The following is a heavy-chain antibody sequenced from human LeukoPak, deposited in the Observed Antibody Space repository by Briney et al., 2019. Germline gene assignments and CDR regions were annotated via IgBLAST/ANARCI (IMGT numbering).Heavy chain of an antibody. CDR2: ISYDGSNK. CDR1: GFTFSSYA. Sequence: PGGSLRLSCAASGFTFSSYAMHWVRQAPGKGLEWVAVISYDGSNKYCADSVKGRFTISRDNSKNTLYLQMNSLRAEDTAVYYCTRGMDIVIVPAATLDYWGQGTLVTVSS. V-gene: IGHV3-30*04. J-gene: IGHJ4*02. CDR3: TRGMDIVIVPAATLDY. D-gene: IGHD2-2*03.